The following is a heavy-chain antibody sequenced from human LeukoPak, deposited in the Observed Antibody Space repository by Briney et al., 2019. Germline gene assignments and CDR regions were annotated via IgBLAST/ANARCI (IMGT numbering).Heavy chain of an antibody. V-gene: IGHV3-30*02. CDR2: IRYDGSNK. CDR3: TRDIVWGFDY. Sequence: PGGSLRLSCAASGFTFSSYGMHWVRQAPGKGLEWVAFIRYDGSNKYYADSVKGRFTISRDNAKNTLYLQMNSLTTEDTAVYYCTRDIVWGFDYWGQGTLVTVSS. CDR1: GFTFSSYG. J-gene: IGHJ4*02. D-gene: IGHD3-16*01.